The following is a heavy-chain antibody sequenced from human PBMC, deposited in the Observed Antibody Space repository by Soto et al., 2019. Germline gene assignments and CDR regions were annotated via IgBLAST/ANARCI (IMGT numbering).Heavy chain of an antibody. Sequence: HVHLVESGGALVKPGGSLRLSCAVSGFSFSDYYMHWIRQAPGKGLEWLSYISSTATYTNYADSVRGRFTISRDSAKNSLYLDMNGLRAEDTAVYYWARARLVVEGRFDYWGQGTLVTFSS. J-gene: IGHJ4*02. CDR3: ARARLVVEGRFDY. CDR1: GFSFSDYY. D-gene: IGHD3-22*01. CDR2: ISSTATYT. V-gene: IGHV3-11*06.